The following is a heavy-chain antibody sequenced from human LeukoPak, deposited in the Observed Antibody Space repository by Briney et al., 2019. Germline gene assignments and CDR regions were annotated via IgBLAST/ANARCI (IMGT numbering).Heavy chain of an antibody. J-gene: IGHJ4*02. Sequence: GGSLRLSCAASGFTFSSYAMHWVRQAPGKGLEYVSAISSNGGSTYYANSVKGRFTISRDNSKNTLYLQMGSLRAEDMAVYYCTRAWIQLWLPGYWGQGTLVTVSS. CDR3: TRAWIQLWLPGY. D-gene: IGHD5-18*01. CDR2: ISSNGGST. CDR1: GFTFSSYA. V-gene: IGHV3-64*01.